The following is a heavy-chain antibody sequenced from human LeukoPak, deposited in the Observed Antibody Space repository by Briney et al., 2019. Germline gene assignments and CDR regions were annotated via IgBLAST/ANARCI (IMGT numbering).Heavy chain of an antibody. V-gene: IGHV1-69*04. CDR3: ARVVDLRFLEWRTQWCYFDY. J-gene: IGHJ4*02. Sequence: GSSVKVSCKASGGTFSSYAISWVRQAPGQGLEWMGRIIPILGIANYAQKFQGRVTITADKSTSTAYMELSSLRSEDTAVYYCARVVDLRFLEWRTQWCYFDYWGQGTLVTVSS. CDR2: IIPILGIA. CDR1: GGTFSSYA. D-gene: IGHD3-3*01.